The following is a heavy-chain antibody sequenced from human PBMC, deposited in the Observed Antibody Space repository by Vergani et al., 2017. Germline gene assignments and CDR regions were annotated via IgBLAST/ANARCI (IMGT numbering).Heavy chain of an antibody. J-gene: IGHJ6*02. V-gene: IGHV3-7*01. CDR2: IKQDGSEK. D-gene: IGHD3-22*01. CDR3: ALLLSGYYLGYGMDV. Sequence: EVQLVESGGGLVQPGGSLRLSCAASGFTFSSYWMSWVRQAPGKGLEWVANIKQDGSEKYYVDSVKGRLTISRDNAKNSLYLQMNSLRAEDTAVYYCALLLSGYYLGYGMDVWGQGTTVTVSS. CDR1: GFTFSSYW.